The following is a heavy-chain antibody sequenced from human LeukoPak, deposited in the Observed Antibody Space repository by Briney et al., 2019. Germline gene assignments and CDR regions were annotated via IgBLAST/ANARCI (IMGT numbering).Heavy chain of an antibody. CDR2: ITASGGST. Sequence: GGSLRLSCAASGFTFSTYAMTWVRQAPGKELEWVSIITASGGSTYYADSVKGRFTISRDNSKNTLYLQMNSLRAEDTAVYYCAKGGRVAALRPYYYYYYMHVWGKGTTVTVSS. J-gene: IGHJ6*03. CDR1: GFTFSTYA. D-gene: IGHD6-25*01. V-gene: IGHV3-23*01. CDR3: AKGGRVAALRPYYYYYYMHV.